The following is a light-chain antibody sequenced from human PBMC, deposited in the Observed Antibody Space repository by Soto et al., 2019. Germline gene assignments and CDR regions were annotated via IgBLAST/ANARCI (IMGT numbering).Light chain of an antibody. CDR2: YDD. V-gene: IGLV1-36*01. CDR3: AAWDDSLNGPV. J-gene: IGLJ1*01. Sequence: QSALTQPPSVSEAPRQRVTISCSGSSSNIGNNAVNWYQQLPGKAPKLLIYYDDLLPSGVSDRFSGSKSGTSASLAISGLQSEYEADYYCAAWDDSLNGPVFGTGTRSPS. CDR1: SSNIGNNA.